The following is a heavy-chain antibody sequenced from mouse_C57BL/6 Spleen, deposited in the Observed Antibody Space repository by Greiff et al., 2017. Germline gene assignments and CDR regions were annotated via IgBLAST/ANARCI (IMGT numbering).Heavy chain of an antibody. CDR2: FHPYNDDT. CDR1: GYTFTTYP. V-gene: IGHV1-47*01. CDR3: ARGGPYGNYVWYFDV. D-gene: IGHD2-1*01. Sequence: QVHVKQSGAELVKPGASVKMSCKASGYTFTTYPIEWMKQNPGKSLEWIGNFHPYNDDTKYNEKFKGKATLTVEKSSSTVYLELSRLTSDDSAVYYCARGGPYGNYVWYFDVWGTGTTVTVSS. J-gene: IGHJ1*03.